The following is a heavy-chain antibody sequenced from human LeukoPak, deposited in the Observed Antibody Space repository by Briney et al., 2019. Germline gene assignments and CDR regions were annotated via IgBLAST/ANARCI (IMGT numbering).Heavy chain of an antibody. Sequence: SETLSLTCTVSGVSISSSNSYWGWIRQPPGKGLEWIGSIYYSGNTYYNASLKSQVSISIDTSKNQFSLRLTSVTAAGTAVYYCARLSRPLNYYDSSGYSFGYWGQGTLVTVSS. CDR2: IYYSGNT. V-gene: IGHV4-39*01. D-gene: IGHD3-22*01. J-gene: IGHJ4*02. CDR1: GVSISSSNSY. CDR3: ARLSRPLNYYDSSGYSFGY.